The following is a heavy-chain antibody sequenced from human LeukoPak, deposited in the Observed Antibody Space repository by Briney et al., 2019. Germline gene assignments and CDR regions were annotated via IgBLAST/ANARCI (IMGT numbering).Heavy chain of an antibody. V-gene: IGHV3-48*01. CDR2: ISSSSSTI. CDR3: ASPYSSRWYELCY. J-gene: IGHJ4*02. D-gene: IGHD6-13*01. Sequence: GGSLRLSCAAAGFTFSSYSMNWVRQAPGKGLEWVSYISSSSSTIYYADSVKGRFTISRDNAKNSLYLQMNSLRAEDTAVYYCASPYSSRWYELCYWGQGTLVTVSS. CDR1: GFTFSSYS.